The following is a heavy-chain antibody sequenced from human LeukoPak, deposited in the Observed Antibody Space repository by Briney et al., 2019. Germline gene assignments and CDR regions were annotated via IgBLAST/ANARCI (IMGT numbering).Heavy chain of an antibody. CDR1: GGSIRSSYYY. CDR2: IYYSGST. CDR3: ARHRYSSSWYQQGWFDP. V-gene: IGHV4-39*01. J-gene: IGHJ5*02. D-gene: IGHD6-13*01. Sequence: PSETLSLTCTVSGGSIRSSYYYWGWIRQPPGKGLEWIGSIYYSGSTYYNPSLKSRVTISVDTSKNQFSLKLSSVTAADTAVYYCARHRYSSSWYQQGWFDPWGQGTLVTVSS.